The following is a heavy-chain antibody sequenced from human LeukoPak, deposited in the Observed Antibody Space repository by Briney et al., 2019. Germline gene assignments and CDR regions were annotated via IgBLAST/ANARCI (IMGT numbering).Heavy chain of an antibody. D-gene: IGHD5-12*01. V-gene: IGHV1-18*01. CDR2: ISAYNGNT. J-gene: IGHJ4*02. CDR1: GYTFTSYG. Sequence: GASVKVSCKATGYTFTSYGISSVRQARGQGLEWMGWISAYNGNTNYAQKLQGRVTLTTDTSTSTAYMELRSLRSDDTAVYYCAREYSGYDRAHFDYWGQGTLVTVSS. CDR3: AREYSGYDRAHFDY.